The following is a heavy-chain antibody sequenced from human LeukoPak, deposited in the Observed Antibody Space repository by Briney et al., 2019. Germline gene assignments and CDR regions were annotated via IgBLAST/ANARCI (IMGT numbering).Heavy chain of an antibody. CDR2: MSFSGSTI. CDR3: ARGGSSYYPDGFVI. CDR1: SFTFSGYE. J-gene: IGHJ3*02. D-gene: IGHD2-15*01. V-gene: IGHV3-48*03. Sequence: PGGSLTLSCVAYSFTFSGYETNWLRQAPGRGLEWISYMSFSGSTIYYADSVKGRFTISRDNAKNSLYLQMNSLRAQDTAVYYCARGGSSYYPDGFVIWGQGAMVTVSS.